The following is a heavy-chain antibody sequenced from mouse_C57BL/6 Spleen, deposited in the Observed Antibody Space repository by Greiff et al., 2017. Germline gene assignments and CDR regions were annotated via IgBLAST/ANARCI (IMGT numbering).Heavy chain of an antibody. CDR3: ARYEGSSWYFDV. V-gene: IGHV5-4*03. D-gene: IGHD1-1*01. CDR2: ISDGGSYT. J-gene: IGHJ1*03. Sequence: EVKLQESGGGLVKPGGSLKLSCAASGFTFSSYAMSWVRQTPEKRLEWVATISDGGSYTYYPDNVKGRFTISRDNAKNNLYLQMSHLKSEDTAMYYCARYEGSSWYFDVWGTGTTVTVSS. CDR1: GFTFSSYA.